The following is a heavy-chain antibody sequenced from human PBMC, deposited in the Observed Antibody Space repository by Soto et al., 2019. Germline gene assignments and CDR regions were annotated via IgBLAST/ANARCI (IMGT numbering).Heavy chain of an antibody. Sequence: EVQLVESGGGLVKPGGSLRLSCAASGYTFSSYSMNWVRQAPGKGLELVSSISSSSSYIYYADSVKGRFTISRDNAKNSLYLQMNSLRAEDTAVYYCATDSSSAEYFQHWGQGTLVTVSS. V-gene: IGHV3-21*01. CDR3: ATDSSSAEYFQH. J-gene: IGHJ1*01. CDR2: ISSSSSYI. CDR1: GYTFSSYS.